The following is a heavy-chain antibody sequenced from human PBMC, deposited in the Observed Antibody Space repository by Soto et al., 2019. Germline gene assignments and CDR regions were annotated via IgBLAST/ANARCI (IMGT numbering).Heavy chain of an antibody. J-gene: IGHJ4*02. Sequence: SETLSLTCTVSNGSLSSNYWSWIRQSPGKGLEWIGNIYYSGSTNYNPSLKSRVTMSVDTSKNQFTLKLSSVTAAGTGVYFCARYFMVPVDFFDYWGQGTLVTVSS. D-gene: IGHD3-10*01. CDR3: ARYFMVPVDFFDY. CDR2: IYYSGST. CDR1: NGSLSSNY. V-gene: IGHV4-59*01.